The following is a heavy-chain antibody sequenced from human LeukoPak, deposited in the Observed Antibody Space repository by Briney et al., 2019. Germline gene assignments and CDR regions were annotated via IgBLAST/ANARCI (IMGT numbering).Heavy chain of an antibody. CDR2: ISGSGNGFSI. Sequence: GAPRLSCSASGFVFTIYTMYWVRQAPGKGPEYVSTISGSGNGFSIYYADSVKGRFTISRDDSKSILYLQMNGLRSEDTAVYYCVKDFGRIRGTPDSWGQGTLVTVSS. D-gene: IGHD1-26*01. V-gene: IGHV3-64D*06. CDR3: VKDFGRIRGTPDS. J-gene: IGHJ4*02. CDR1: GFVFTIYT.